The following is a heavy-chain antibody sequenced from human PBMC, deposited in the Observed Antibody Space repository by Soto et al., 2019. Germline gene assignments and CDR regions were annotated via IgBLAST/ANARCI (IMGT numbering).Heavy chain of an antibody. CDR2: IIPIFGTA. V-gene: IGHV1-69*13. Sequence: SVKASGKSSGGTFSSYAIRWVRQAPGQGLEWMGGIIPIFGTANYAQKFQGRVTITADESTSTAYMELSSLRSEDTAVYYCASRISFDIWGQGPMVTVSS. CDR3: ASRISFDI. J-gene: IGHJ3*02. CDR1: GGTFSSYA.